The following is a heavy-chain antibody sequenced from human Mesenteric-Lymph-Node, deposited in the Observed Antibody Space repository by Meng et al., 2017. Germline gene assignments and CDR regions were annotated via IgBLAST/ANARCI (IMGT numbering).Heavy chain of an antibody. V-gene: IGHV4-61*02. J-gene: IGHJ5*02. CDR2: IYTSGIT. CDR1: GGSISSGTYY. Sequence: LRLSCSVSGGSISSGTYYWSWIRQPAGKGLEWIGRIYTSGITNYNPSLESRVTISLDTSKNQFSLKLSSVTAADTAVYYCARRRLWFGEFLHSPWFDPWGQGTLVTVSS. CDR3: ARRRLWFGEFLHSPWFDP. D-gene: IGHD3-10*01.